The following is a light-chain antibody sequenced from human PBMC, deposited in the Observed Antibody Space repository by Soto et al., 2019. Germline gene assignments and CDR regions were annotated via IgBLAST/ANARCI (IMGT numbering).Light chain of an antibody. V-gene: IGLV2-11*01. CDR2: DVT. CDR3: CSYAGGVV. J-gene: IGLJ2*01. CDR1: TSDVGGSVY. Sequence: QSALTQPRSVSGSPGQSVTISCTGTTSDVGGSVYVSWYQQYPGKAPKVILYDVTKRPSGVPGRFSGSKSGNTASLTISGLQAEDEADYYCCSYAGGVVFGGGTKLTVL.